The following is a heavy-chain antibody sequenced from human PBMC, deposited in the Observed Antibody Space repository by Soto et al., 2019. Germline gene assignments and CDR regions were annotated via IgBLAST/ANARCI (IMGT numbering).Heavy chain of an antibody. CDR1: GGSISSGGYY. J-gene: IGHJ6*02. CDR3: AVEGYSSSWGDYGMDV. CDR2: IYYSGST. V-gene: IGHV4-31*03. Sequence: QVQLQESGPGLVKPSQTLSLTCTVSGGSISSGGYYWSWIRQHPGKGLEWIGYIYYSGSTYYNPSLKGRVTISVDTSKNQFSLKLSSVTAADTAVYYCAVEGYSSSWGDYGMDVWGQGTTVTVSS. D-gene: IGHD6-13*01.